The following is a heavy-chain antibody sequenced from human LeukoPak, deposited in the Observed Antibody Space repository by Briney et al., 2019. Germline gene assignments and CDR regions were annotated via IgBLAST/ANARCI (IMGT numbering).Heavy chain of an antibody. CDR2: IYATGNT. V-gene: IGHV4-4*09. CDR1: GGSMSDHY. D-gene: IGHD3-10*01. J-gene: IGHJ6*03. CDR3: ARHFRRDYPDSGSSQYFHYIDV. Sequence: SETLSLTCAVSGGSMSDHYWSWIRQTPGTTLEWIGYIYATGNTNYSPSLKGRVTISLDTSKNHFSLRLRSVTAADMALYYCARHFRRDYPDSGSSQYFHYIDVWGKGTTVVVSS.